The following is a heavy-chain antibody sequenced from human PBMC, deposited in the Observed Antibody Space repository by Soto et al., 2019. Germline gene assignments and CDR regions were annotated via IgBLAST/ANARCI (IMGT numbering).Heavy chain of an antibody. CDR1: GFTFSSYG. D-gene: IGHD6-13*01. Sequence: GGSLRLSCAASGFTFSSYGMHWVRQAPGKGLEWVAVIWYDGSNKYYADSVKGRFTISRDNSKNTLYLQMNSLRAEDTAVYYCARDRDIAAAGTFDYWGQGTLVTVSS. CDR3: ARDRDIAAAGTFDY. J-gene: IGHJ4*02. V-gene: IGHV3-33*01. CDR2: IWYDGSNK.